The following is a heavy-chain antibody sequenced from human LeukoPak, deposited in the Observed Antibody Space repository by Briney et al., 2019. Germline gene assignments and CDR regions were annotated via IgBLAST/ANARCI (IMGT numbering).Heavy chain of an antibody. D-gene: IGHD6-6*01. J-gene: IGHJ1*01. CDR1: GFTFSSYG. CDR2: IRYDGSNK. CDR3: ARGAAPYRAARPEYFQH. V-gene: IGHV3-30*02. Sequence: GGSLRLSCAASGFTFSSYGMHWVRQAPGKGLEWVAFIRYDGSNKYYADSVKGRFTISRDNSKNTLYLQMNSLRAEDTAVYYCARGAAPYRAARPEYFQHWGQGTLVTVSS.